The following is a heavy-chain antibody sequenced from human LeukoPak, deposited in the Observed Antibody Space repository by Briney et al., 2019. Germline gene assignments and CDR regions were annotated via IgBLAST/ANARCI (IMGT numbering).Heavy chain of an antibody. CDR2: VILLFGTT. CDR1: GGTFNNYA. V-gene: IGHV1-69*05. D-gene: IGHD3-10*01. J-gene: IGHJ4*02. CDR3: AREMSRFRYGYGSYYFDD. Sequence: SVKVSCKASGGTFNNYAFCWGRQGPGPGLEWVCGVILLFGTTNYAQQFLGRVSITTDASTSTAYMELSSLRSKDTAVYYCAREMSRFRYGYGSYYFDDWGQGTLVTASS.